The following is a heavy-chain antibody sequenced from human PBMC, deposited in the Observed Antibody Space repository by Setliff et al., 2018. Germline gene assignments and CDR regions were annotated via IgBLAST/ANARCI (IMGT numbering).Heavy chain of an antibody. J-gene: IGHJ4*02. Sequence: ASVKVSCKASGYTFTGCYMHWVRQAPGQGLEWMGWINPNGGGTNYAQKCQGGVTMTRDTSISTAYMELSRLRSDDTAVYYCARVSRPIVAARGCDYWGQGRLFTVSS. CDR1: GYTFTGCY. D-gene: IGHD1-26*01. CDR3: ARVSRPIVAARGCDY. V-gene: IGHV1-2*02. CDR2: INPNGGGT.